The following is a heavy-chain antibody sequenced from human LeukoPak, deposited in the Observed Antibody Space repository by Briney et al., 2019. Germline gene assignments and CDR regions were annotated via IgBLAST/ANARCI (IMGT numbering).Heavy chain of an antibody. D-gene: IGHD6-13*01. J-gene: IGHJ4*02. V-gene: IGHV3-23*01. Sequence: GGSLRLSCAASGFTFGNYAMSWVRQGPGKGLEWVSTISGSGGSTYYADSVKGRFTISRDNSKNTLFLQMNSLRADDTAVYFCAKDQKTIASTGYDYWGQGTLVTVSS. CDR3: AKDQKTIASTGYDY. CDR1: GFTFGNYA. CDR2: ISGSGGST.